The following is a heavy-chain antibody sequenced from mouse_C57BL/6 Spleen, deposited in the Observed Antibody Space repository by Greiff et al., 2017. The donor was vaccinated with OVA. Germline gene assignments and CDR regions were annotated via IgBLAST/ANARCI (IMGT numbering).Heavy chain of an antibody. CDR1: GYTFTSYW. Sequence: QVQLKQPGAELVMPGASVKLSCKASGYTFTSYWMHWVKQRPGQGLEWIGEIDPSDSYTNYNQKFKGKSTLTVDKSSSTAYMQLSSLTSEDSAVYYCARSAYSNLYWYFDVWGTGTTVTVSS. D-gene: IGHD2-5*01. CDR2: IDPSDSYT. V-gene: IGHV1-69*01. CDR3: ARSAYSNLYWYFDV. J-gene: IGHJ1*03.